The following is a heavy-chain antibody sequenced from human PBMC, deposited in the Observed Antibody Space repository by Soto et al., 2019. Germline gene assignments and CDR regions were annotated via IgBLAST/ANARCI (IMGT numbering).Heavy chain of an antibody. D-gene: IGHD3-10*01. CDR3: ARDFEGSGSYFGY. CDR1: GGSISSGGYY. CDR2: IYYSGST. Sequence: SETLSLTCTVSGGSISSGGYYWSWIRQHPGKGLEWIGYIYYSGSTYYNPSLKSRVTISVDTSKNQFSLKLSSVTAADTAVYYCARDFEGSGSYFGYWGQGTLVTVSS. V-gene: IGHV4-31*03. J-gene: IGHJ4*02.